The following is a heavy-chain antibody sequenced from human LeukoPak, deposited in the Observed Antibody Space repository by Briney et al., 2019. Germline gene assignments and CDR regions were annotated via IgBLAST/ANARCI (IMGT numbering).Heavy chain of an antibody. CDR3: AKDPDMVRGFR. CDR1: GFTFSSYA. J-gene: IGHJ4*02. V-gene: IGHV3-30*04. Sequence: GGSLRLSCAASGFTFSSYAMHWVRQAPGKGLEWVAVISYDGSNKYYADSVKGRFTISRDNSKNTLYLQMNSLRAEDTAVYYCAKDPDMVRGFRWGQGTLVTVSS. CDR2: ISYDGSNK. D-gene: IGHD3-10*01.